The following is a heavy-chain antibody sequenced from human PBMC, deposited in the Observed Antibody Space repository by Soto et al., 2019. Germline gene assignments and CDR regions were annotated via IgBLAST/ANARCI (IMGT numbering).Heavy chain of an antibody. CDR3: ARQEWLSRDFDY. D-gene: IGHD3-3*01. CDR2: IYYSGST. CDR1: GGSISSSSYY. V-gene: IGHV4-39*01. J-gene: IGHJ4*02. Sequence: PSETLSLTCTVSGGSISSSSYYWGWIRQPPGKGLEWIGSIYYSGSTYYNPSLKSRVTISVDTSKNQFSLKLSSVTAADTAVYYCARQEWLSRDFDYWGQGTLVTVSS.